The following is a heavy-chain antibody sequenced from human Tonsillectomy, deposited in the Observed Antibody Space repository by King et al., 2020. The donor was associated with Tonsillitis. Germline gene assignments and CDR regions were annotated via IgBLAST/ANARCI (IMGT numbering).Heavy chain of an antibody. CDR1: GFMFSGYS. Sequence: QLVPSGGGLVKPGGSLRLSCAASGFMFSGYSMNWVRQAPGKGLEWVASISTNGNYIYYADSMKGRFTISRDNAKDSLYLQMNSLRVEDTAFYYCARASYYPDSTAFHYWFDPWGQGTRVTVSS. CDR2: ISTNGNYI. J-gene: IGHJ5*02. CDR3: ARASYYPDSTAFHYWFDP. V-gene: IGHV3-21*01. D-gene: IGHD2/OR15-2a*01.